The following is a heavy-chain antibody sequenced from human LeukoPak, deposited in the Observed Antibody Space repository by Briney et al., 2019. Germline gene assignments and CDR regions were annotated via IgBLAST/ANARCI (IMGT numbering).Heavy chain of an antibody. J-gene: IGHJ4*02. V-gene: IGHV3-30*02. D-gene: IGHD2-2*01. CDR1: GFTFSSYG. Sequence: GGSLKLSCAASGFTFSSYGVHWVCQAPGKGLEWVAFIRYDGSNKYYADSVKGRFTISRDNSKNTLYLQMNSLRAEDTAVYYCAKDMVPAAIFDYWGQGTLVTVSS. CDR3: AKDMVPAAIFDY. CDR2: IRYDGSNK.